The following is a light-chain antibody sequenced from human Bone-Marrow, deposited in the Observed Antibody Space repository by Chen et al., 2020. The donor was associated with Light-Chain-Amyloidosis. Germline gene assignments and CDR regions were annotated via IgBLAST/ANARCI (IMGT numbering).Light chain of an antibody. V-gene: IGKV4-1*01. CDR2: WAS. CDR3: HEYYSFAFT. CDR1: QSVLKSSTNKNH. J-gene: IGKJ5*01. Sequence: DIVMTQSPESLAVSLGERATINCKSSQSVLKSSTNKNHLGWYQEKPGQPPRLLIYWASTGESGLPARFIGTGTGSDVTRIVSILAAEDVTVYICHEYYSFAFTFGQVTVLDIK.